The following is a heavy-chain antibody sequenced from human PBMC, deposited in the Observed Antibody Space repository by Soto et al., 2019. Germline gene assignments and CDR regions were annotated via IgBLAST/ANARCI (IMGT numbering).Heavy chain of an antibody. V-gene: IGHV3-9*01. Sequence: GGSLRLSCAASGFTFDDYAMHWVRQAPGKGLEWVSGISWNSGSIGYADSVKGRFTISRDNAKNSLHLQMNSLRAEDTALYYCAKALVTVVVPAELDYWGQGTLVTVSS. CDR1: GFTFDDYA. D-gene: IGHD2-2*01. CDR3: AKALVTVVVPAELDY. CDR2: ISWNSGSI. J-gene: IGHJ4*02.